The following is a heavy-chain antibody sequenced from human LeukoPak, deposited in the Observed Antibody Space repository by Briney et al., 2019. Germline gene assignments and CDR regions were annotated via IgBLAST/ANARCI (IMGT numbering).Heavy chain of an antibody. CDR2: IYTSGST. V-gene: IGHV4-4*07. J-gene: IGHJ6*03. D-gene: IGHD3-10*01. CDR1: GGSISSYY. CDR3: ARGRHVYGSGSYYKVSSYYMDV. Sequence: SETLSLTCSVSGGSISSYYWSWIRQPPGKGLEWIGRIYTSGSTNYNPSLKSRVTMSVDTSKNQFSLKLSSVTAADTAVYYCARGRHVYGSGSYYKVSSYYMDVWGKGTTVTVSS.